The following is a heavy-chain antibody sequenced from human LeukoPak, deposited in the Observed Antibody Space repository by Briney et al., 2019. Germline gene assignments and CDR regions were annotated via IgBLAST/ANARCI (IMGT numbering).Heavy chain of an antibody. CDR1: GFSFSVYE. Sequence: GGSLRLCCAASGFSFSVYEMHWVRQAPGKGLEWISDISSSGTTTYYADSVKGRFTISRDNAKNSLYLQMNSLRAEDTAVYHCTTLTVATNFDYWGQGTLVTVSS. CDR2: ISSSGTTT. D-gene: IGHD5-12*01. J-gene: IGHJ4*02. V-gene: IGHV3-48*03. CDR3: TTLTVATNFDY.